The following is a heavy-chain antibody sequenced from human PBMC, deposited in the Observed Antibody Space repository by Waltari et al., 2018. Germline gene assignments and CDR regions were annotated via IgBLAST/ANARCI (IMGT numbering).Heavy chain of an antibody. V-gene: IGHV1-18*01. D-gene: IGHD3-22*01. CDR1: GYSFDSYG. CDR2: FNPDNGDG. CDR3: ARRCPYSSFDY. Sequence: QVQLVQSGAEVKKPGASVKVSCKASGYSFDSYGISWVRQAPGQGLEWMGWFNPDNGDGNYAQKFQGRVTMTTDSSTSTAHMELRSLGSDDTAVYYCARRCPYSSFDYWGQGTLVTVSS. J-gene: IGHJ4*02.